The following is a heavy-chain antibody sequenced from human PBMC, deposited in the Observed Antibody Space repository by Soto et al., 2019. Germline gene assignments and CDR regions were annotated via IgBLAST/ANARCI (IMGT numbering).Heavy chain of an antibody. CDR1: GGSFRGYQ. Sequence: QVQLQQWGAGLLKPSETLSLTCAVYGGSFRGYQWTWIRQTPGKGLEWIGEINDSGNINYNPSLKRRVTILVDTAKKQISLKLSSVTAADTAVYYCARGLILWFGELSRRGGYYYYMDVWGKGTTVTVSS. D-gene: IGHD3-10*01. CDR2: INDSGNI. V-gene: IGHV4-34*01. J-gene: IGHJ6*03. CDR3: ARGLILWFGELSRRGGYYYYMDV.